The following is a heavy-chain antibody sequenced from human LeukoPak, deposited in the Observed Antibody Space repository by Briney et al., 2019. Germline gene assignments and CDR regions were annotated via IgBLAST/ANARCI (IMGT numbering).Heavy chain of an antibody. V-gene: IGHV1-8*01. Sequence: ASAKVSCKASGYTFTNYHINWVRQATGQGLEWMGWMNPNSDNTGYAQKFQGRVTMTRNTSISTAYMELRSLTSEDTAIYYCARGPRADYWGQGTLVTVSS. CDR2: MNPNSDNT. J-gene: IGHJ4*02. CDR1: GYTFTNYH. CDR3: ARGPRADY.